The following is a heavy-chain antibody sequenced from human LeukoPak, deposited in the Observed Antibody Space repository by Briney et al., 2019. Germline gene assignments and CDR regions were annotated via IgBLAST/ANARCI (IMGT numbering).Heavy chain of an antibody. V-gene: IGHV4-34*01. CDR2: INHSGST. J-gene: IGHJ4*02. Sequence: SETLSLTCAVYGGSFSGYSWSWIRQPPGKGLEWIGEINHSGSTNYNPSLKSRVTISVDTSKNQFSLKLRSVTAADTAVYYCAREAYSSSWSFDYWGQGTLVTVSS. D-gene: IGHD6-13*01. CDR3: AREAYSSSWSFDY. CDR1: GGSFSGYS.